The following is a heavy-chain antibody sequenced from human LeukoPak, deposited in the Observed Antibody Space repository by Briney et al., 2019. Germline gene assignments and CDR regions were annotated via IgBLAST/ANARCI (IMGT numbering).Heavy chain of an antibody. J-gene: IGHJ6*03. CDR3: ARAVEDFYYYMDV. CDR2: LYDSGST. V-gene: IGHV4-59*12. Sequence: SETLSLTCTVSGGSISSYYWSWIRQPPGKGLEWIGYLYDSGSTNYNPSLKSRVTILLDTSKKQFSLKLRSVTAADTAVYYCARAVEDFYYYMDVWGKGTTVTVSS. CDR1: GGSISSYY. D-gene: IGHD6-19*01.